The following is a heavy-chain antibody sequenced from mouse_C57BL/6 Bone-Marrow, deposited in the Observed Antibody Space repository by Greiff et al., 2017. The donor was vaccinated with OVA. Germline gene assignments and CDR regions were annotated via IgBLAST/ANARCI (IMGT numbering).Heavy chain of an antibody. CDR1: GYTFTSYW. Sequence: QVHVKQPGAELVKPGASVKLSCKASGYTFTSYWMQWVKQRPGQGLEWIGEIDPSDSYTNYNQKFKGKATLTVDTSSSTAYMQLSSLTSEDSAVYYCATYSNPWFAYWGQGTLVTVSA. J-gene: IGHJ3*01. V-gene: IGHV1-50*01. D-gene: IGHD2-5*01. CDR3: ATYSNPWFAY. CDR2: IDPSDSYT.